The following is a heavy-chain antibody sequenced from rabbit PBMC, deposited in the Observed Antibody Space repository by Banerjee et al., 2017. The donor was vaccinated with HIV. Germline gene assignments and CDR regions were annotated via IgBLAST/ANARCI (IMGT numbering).Heavy chain of an antibody. CDR2: IEPIFGNT. V-gene: IGHV1S47*01. CDR3: VRGASSSGYYSL. Sequence: QEQLVESGGGLVQPGGSLKLSCKASGFDFSNYGVSWVRQAPGKGLEWIGYIEPIFGNTYYANWVNGRFTISSHNAQNTLYVQLNSLTVADTATYFCVRGASSSGYYSLRGPGTLVTVS. D-gene: IGHD1-1*01. CDR1: GFDFSNYG. J-gene: IGHJ4*01.